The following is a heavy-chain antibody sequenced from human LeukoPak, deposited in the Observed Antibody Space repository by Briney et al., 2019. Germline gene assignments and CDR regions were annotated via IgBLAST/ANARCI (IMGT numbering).Heavy chain of an antibody. Sequence: ASVKVSCKASGYTFTSYYMHLVRQAPGQGLEWMGIINPSGGSTSYAQKYQGRVTMTMDMSTSTVHLDLRSLSSEDTATYYYSSGEAWAAGGYWGQGNLVTGSS. J-gene: IGHJ4*02. D-gene: IGHD6-13*01. CDR2: INPSGGST. V-gene: IGHV1-46*01. CDR1: GYTFTSYY. CDR3: SSGEAWAAGGY.